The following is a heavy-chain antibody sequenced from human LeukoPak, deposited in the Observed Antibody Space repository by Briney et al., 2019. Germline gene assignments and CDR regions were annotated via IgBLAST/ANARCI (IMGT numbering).Heavy chain of an antibody. CDR2: IYYSGST. CDR3: ARETGTDAFDI. V-gene: IGHV4-59*01. Sequence: SETLSLTCTVSGGSISSYYWSWIRQPPGKGLEGIGYIYYSGSTNYNPSLKSRVTISVDTSKNQFSLKLSSVTAADTAVYYCARETGTDAFDIWGQGTMVTVPS. CDR1: GGSISSYY. J-gene: IGHJ3*02. D-gene: IGHD1-1*01.